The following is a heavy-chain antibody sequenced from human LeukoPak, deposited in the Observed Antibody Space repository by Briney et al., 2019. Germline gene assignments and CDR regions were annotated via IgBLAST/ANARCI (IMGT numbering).Heavy chain of an antibody. CDR2: IYYSGST. CDR1: GGSISSGGYY. J-gene: IGHJ4*02. CDR3: ARVGGWTDFWSGYLPYYFDY. V-gene: IGHV4-31*03. Sequence: SETLSLTCTVSGGSISSGGYYWSWIRQHPGNGLEWIGYIYYSGSTYYNPSLKSRVTISVDTSKNQFSLKLSSVTAADTAVYYCARVGGWTDFWSGYLPYYFDYWGQGTLVTVSS. D-gene: IGHD3-3*01.